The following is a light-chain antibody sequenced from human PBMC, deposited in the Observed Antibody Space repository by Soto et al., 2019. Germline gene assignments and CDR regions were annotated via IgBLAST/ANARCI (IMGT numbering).Light chain of an antibody. Sequence: DIQMTQSPSTLSASVGDRVTITCRASESISSWLAWYQQKPGKAPKLLIYKASSLESGVPSRFSGSGSGTEFTLTISSLQPDDFATYYCHQYNNYCTFGQGTKVEIK. CDR1: ESISSW. CDR3: HQYNNYCT. CDR2: KAS. J-gene: IGKJ2*02. V-gene: IGKV1-5*03.